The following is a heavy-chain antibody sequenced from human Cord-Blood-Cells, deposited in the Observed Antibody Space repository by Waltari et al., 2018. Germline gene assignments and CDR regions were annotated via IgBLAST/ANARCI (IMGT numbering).Heavy chain of an antibody. CDR3: ARSPGIAAAGPIFDY. J-gene: IGHJ4*02. Sequence: EVQLSQAGAEVKKPGESLKVSLKGSGYLFTSSCIAAVGQTPGKGLKWMGIIYPGDSDTRYSPSFQGQVTITADKSISTAHLQWSSLKASDTAMYYCARSPGIAAAGPIFDYWGQGTLVTVSS. CDR2: IYPGDSDT. D-gene: IGHD6-13*01. CDR1: GYLFTSSC. V-gene: IGHV5-51*01.